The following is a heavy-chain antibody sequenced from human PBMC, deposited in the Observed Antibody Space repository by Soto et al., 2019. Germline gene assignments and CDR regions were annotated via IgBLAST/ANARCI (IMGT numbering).Heavy chain of an antibody. Sequence: SETLSLTCTVSGGSFTAYSWTWIRQPPGKGLEWLAYISVSGSPNYNPSLKSRLTISLDTSKNQFSLTVTSATGADTAVYYCVRGLGGFFDFWGQGILVTVSS. J-gene: IGHJ4*02. CDR3: VRGLGGFFDF. V-gene: IGHV4-59*01. D-gene: IGHD3-16*01. CDR1: GGSFTAYS. CDR2: ISVSGSP.